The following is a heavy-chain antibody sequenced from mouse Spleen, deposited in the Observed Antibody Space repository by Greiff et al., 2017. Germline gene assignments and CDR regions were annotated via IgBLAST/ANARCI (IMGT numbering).Heavy chain of an antibody. Sequence: VQLKQSGGGLVQPGGSMKLSCAASGFTFSDAWMDWVRQSPEKGLEWVAEIRNKANNHATYYAESVKGRFTISRDDSKSSVYLQMNSLRAEDTGIYYCTRDYGNFGYFDVWGAGTTVTVSS. D-gene: IGHD2-1*01. CDR3: TRDYGNFGYFDV. V-gene: IGHV6-6*01. CDR2: IRNKANNHAT. CDR1: GFTFSDAW. J-gene: IGHJ1*01.